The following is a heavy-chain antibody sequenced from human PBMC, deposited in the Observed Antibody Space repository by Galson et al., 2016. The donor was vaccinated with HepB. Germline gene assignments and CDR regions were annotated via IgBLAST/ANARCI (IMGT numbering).Heavy chain of an antibody. Sequence: SLRLSCAASGLSFSYVWMSWVRQAPGKGLEWVGRIKSKTDGGTIDYAAPVKGRFSISRDDSKMTVYLQMNSLKTEDTGVYYCRVVVSPQGVYYWGQGTLVTVSS. CDR1: GLSFSYVW. J-gene: IGHJ4*02. CDR2: IKSKTDGGTI. V-gene: IGHV3-15*01. D-gene: IGHD2-21*01. CDR3: RVVVSPQGVYY.